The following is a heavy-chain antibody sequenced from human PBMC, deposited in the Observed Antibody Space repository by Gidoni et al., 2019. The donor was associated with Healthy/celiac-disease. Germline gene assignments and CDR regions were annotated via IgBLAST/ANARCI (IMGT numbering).Heavy chain of an antibody. CDR2: IWYDGSNK. Sequence: QVQLVESGGGVVQPGRSLRLSCAASGVTFSSYGMHWVRQAPGKGLEWVAVIWYDGSNKYYADSVKGRFTISRDNSKNTLYLQMNSLRAEDTAVYYCARWEGATSAFDIWGQGTMVTVSS. CDR3: ARWEGATSAFDI. J-gene: IGHJ3*02. CDR1: GVTFSSYG. D-gene: IGHD1-26*01. V-gene: IGHV3-33*01.